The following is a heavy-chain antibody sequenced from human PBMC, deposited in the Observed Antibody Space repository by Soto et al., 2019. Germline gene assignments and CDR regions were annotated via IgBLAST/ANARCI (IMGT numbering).Heavy chain of an antibody. Sequence: GGSLRLSCAASGFTFSNAWMSWVRQAPGKGLEWVGRIKSKTDGGTTDYAAPVKGRFTISRDDSKNTLYLQMNSLKTEDTAVYYCTTDLSPYIVVVPAAGMDVWGQGTSVTVSS. CDR2: IKSKTDGGTT. CDR1: GFTFSNAW. J-gene: IGHJ6*02. CDR3: TTDLSPYIVVVPAAGMDV. D-gene: IGHD2-2*01. V-gene: IGHV3-15*01.